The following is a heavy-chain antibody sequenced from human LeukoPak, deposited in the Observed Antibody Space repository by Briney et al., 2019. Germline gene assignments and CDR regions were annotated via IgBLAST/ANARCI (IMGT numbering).Heavy chain of an antibody. Sequence: GWSLRLSCAASGFTFSSNWMSWVRQAPGKGLEWVATIKPDGSNTYYVDSVKGRFSISRDNARDSLYLQMNSLRAEDTAVYYCAREEEMATISRGMDVWGQGTTVTVSS. V-gene: IGHV3-7*03. J-gene: IGHJ6*02. CDR1: GFTFSSNW. CDR3: AREEEMATISRGMDV. D-gene: IGHD5-12*01. CDR2: IKPDGSNT.